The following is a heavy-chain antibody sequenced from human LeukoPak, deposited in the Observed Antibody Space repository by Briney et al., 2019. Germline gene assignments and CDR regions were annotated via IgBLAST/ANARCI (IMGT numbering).Heavy chain of an antibody. D-gene: IGHD1-26*01. Sequence: GASVKVSCKASGYTFTGYYMHWVRQAPGQGLEWMGWINPNSGGTNYAQKFQGRVTTTRDTSTSTVYMELSSLRSEDTGVYYCARKGTPSGSYWGEFDYWGQGTLVTASS. CDR1: GYTFTGYY. CDR2: INPNSGGT. CDR3: ARKGTPSGSYWGEFDY. J-gene: IGHJ4*02. V-gene: IGHV1-2*02.